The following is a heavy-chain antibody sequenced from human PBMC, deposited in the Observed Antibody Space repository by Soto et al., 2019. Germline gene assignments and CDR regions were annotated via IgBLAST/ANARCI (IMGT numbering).Heavy chain of an antibody. J-gene: IGHJ4*02. Sequence: PGESLKISCKGSAYSFTSYWIGWVRQMPGKGLEYMGAIHPGNSDTRYSPSFQGQVTISADKSISTAYLQWSSLKASDIAMYYCAGGVDGYTWGAYWGQGTQVTVSS. CDR1: AYSFTSYW. D-gene: IGHD5-12*01. V-gene: IGHV5-51*01. CDR2: IHPGNSDT. CDR3: AGGVDGYTWGAY.